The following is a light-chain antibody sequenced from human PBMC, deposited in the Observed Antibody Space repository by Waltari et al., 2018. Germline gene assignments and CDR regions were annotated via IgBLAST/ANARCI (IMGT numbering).Light chain of an antibody. CDR2: GAS. Sequence: EIVLTQSPGTLSLSPGERATPACRASQSVSRTLAWYQQKPGQAPRLLIYGASTRATGIPERFSGGGSGTDFSLTISRLEPEDFAVYYCQHYVSLPATFGQGTKVEVK. CDR3: QHYVSLPAT. CDR1: QSVSRT. V-gene: IGKV3-20*01. J-gene: IGKJ1*01.